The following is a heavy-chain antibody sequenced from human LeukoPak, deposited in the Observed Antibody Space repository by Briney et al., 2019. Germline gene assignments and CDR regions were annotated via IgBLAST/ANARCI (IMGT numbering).Heavy chain of an antibody. Sequence: GGSLRLSCAASGFTFSNYDMHWVLQCPGKGLEWVAITVYDGTNKYYADSVKGRFTISRDNSNNILYLQMNSLRAEDTALYYCAREKDGMDVWGQGTTVTVSS. V-gene: IGHV3-33*05. CDR2: TVYDGTNK. J-gene: IGHJ6*01. CDR3: AREKDGMDV. CDR1: GFTFSNYD.